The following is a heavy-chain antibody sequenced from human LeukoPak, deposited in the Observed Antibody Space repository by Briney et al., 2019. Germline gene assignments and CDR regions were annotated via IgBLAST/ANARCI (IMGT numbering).Heavy chain of an antibody. J-gene: IGHJ6*02. CDR3: AGRHEVSPIGPYYYYGMDV. V-gene: IGHV4-31*03. D-gene: IGHD3-22*01. CDR2: IYYSGST. CDR1: VGSISSGGYY. Sequence: SETLSLTCTVSVGSISSGGYYWSWIRQHPGKGLEWIGYIYYSGSTYYNPSLKSRVTISVDTSKNQFSLKLSSVTAADTAVYYCAGRHEVSPIGPYYYYGMDVWGQGTTVTVSS.